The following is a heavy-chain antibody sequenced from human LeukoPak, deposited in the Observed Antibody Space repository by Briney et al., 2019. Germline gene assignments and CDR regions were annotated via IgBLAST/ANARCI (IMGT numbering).Heavy chain of an antibody. CDR3: ARRAVGNSYYYYMDV. D-gene: IGHD6-19*01. CDR2: IIPMSDTA. Sequence: SVKVSCKASGGTFNSYAISWVRQAPGQGLEWMGGIIPMSDTANYPQKFRGRLTITADIPTSTVYMELSSLRSEDTAVYYCARRAVGNSYYYYMDVWGKGTTVTVSS. J-gene: IGHJ6*03. V-gene: IGHV1-69*06. CDR1: GGTFNSYA.